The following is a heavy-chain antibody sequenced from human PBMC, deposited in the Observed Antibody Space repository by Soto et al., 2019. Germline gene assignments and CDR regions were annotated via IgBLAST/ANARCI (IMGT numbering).Heavy chain of an antibody. CDR1: GGSISSYY. J-gene: IGHJ5*02. D-gene: IGHD6-19*01. V-gene: IGHV4-59*01. CDR2: IYYSGST. CDR3: GRREGKAGAGFAP. Sequence: PSETLSLTCPFSGGSISSYYWIWIRQPPGKGLEWIGYIYYSGSTNYNPSLKSRVTISVDTSKNQFSLKLSSVTAADTAVYYCGRREGKAGAGFAPGGQETLVTVP.